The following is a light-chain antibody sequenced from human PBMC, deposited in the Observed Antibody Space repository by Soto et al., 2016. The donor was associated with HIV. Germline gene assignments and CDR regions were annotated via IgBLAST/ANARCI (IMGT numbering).Light chain of an antibody. Sequence: IRMTQSPSSYSASIGDRVNITCRASQDISTYLAWYQQKPGQAPKLLIYATSTLQSGVPSRFTGSGSGTDFTLTISCLQSEDFATYYCQQYYSDVALSFGGGTKVEIK. J-gene: IGKJ4*01. CDR1: QDISTY. V-gene: IGKV1-8*01. CDR3: QQYYSDVALS. CDR2: ATS.